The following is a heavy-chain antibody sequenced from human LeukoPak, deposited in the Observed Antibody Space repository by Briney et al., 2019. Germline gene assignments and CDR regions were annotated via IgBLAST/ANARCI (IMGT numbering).Heavy chain of an antibody. CDR1: GFTFSSYS. D-gene: IGHD3-22*01. J-gene: IGHJ4*02. Sequence: PGGSLRLSCAASGFTFSSYSMNWVRQAPGKGLEWVSSISSSSYIYYADSVKGRFTISRDNAKNSLYLQMNSLRAEDTAAYYCARDSDYYDSSGYYYVPDYWGQGTLVTVSS. CDR2: ISSSSYI. V-gene: IGHV3-21*01. CDR3: ARDSDYYDSSGYYYVPDY.